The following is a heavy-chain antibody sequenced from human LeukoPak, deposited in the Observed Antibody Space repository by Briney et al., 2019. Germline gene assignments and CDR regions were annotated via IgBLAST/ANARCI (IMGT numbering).Heavy chain of an antibody. CDR2: NYNSGST. CDR1: GDSFSYFY. J-gene: IGHJ4*02. V-gene: IGHV4-59*01. CDR3: ARGVVAAAGRTFDF. Sequence: PSETLSLTCTVSGDSFSYFYWSWIRQPPGKGLEWIGYNYNSGSTNYNPSLKSRVTISLDTSKNQFSLKLSSVTAADTAVYYCARGVVAAAGRTFDFWGQGTLVTVSS. D-gene: IGHD6-13*01.